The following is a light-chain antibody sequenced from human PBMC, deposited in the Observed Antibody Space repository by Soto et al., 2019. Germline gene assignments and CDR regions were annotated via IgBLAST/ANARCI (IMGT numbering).Light chain of an antibody. Sequence: QSALTQPASVSRSPGQSITISCTGTSSDVVGYNYVSWYQQHPGKAPKLMIYEVSNRPSGVSNRFSGSKSGNTASLTISGLQAEDEADYYCSSYTSSSSYVVFGGGTKLTVL. J-gene: IGLJ2*01. CDR2: EVS. CDR1: SSDVVGYNY. V-gene: IGLV2-14*01. CDR3: SSYTSSSSYVV.